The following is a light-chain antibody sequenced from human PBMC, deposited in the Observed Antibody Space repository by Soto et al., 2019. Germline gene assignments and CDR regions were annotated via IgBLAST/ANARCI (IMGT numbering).Light chain of an antibody. J-gene: IGKJ2*01. Sequence: EIVLTQSPGTLSLSPGERATLSCWASESVSSSYLAWYQQKPGQAPRLLIYGASSRATGIPDRFSGSGSGTDFTLTISRLEPEDFGVYYCQQFGSSPRYTFCQGTKLEIK. CDR3: QQFGSSPRYT. CDR1: ESVSSSY. CDR2: GAS. V-gene: IGKV3-20*01.